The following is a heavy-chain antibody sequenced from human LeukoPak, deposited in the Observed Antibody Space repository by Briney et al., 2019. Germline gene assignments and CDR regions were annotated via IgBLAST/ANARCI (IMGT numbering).Heavy chain of an antibody. J-gene: IGHJ4*02. Sequence: GESLRLSCAASGFSFSSYSMNWVRQAPGKGLEYVSAISTNGGSTYYANSVKGRFTISRDDPKNTLDLQMGSLRPEDMAVYYCARGFRYYGSGIDYWGQGTLVTVSS. V-gene: IGHV3-64*01. CDR1: GFSFSSYS. D-gene: IGHD3-10*01. CDR2: ISTNGGST. CDR3: ARGFRYYGSGIDY.